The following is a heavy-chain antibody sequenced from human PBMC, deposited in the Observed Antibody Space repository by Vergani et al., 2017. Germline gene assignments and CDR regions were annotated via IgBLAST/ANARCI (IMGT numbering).Heavy chain of an antibody. CDR1: GFTFSSYA. Sequence: EVQLLESGGGLVQPGGSLRLSCAASGFTFSSYAMSWVRQAPGKGLEWVSAISGSGGSTYYADSVKGRFTISRDNAKNTLYLQMNSLRAEDTAVYYCAREISGRITMIVVAPHAFDIWGQGTMVTVSS. V-gene: IGHV3-23*01. D-gene: IGHD3-22*01. J-gene: IGHJ3*02. CDR3: AREISGRITMIVVAPHAFDI. CDR2: ISGSGGST.